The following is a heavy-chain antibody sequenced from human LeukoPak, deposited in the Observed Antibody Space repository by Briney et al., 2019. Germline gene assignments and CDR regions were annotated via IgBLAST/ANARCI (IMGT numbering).Heavy chain of an antibody. Sequence: PGGSLRLSCVASGFSFSSYSMNWVRQAPGEGLEWVSSISSTSTYIYYTDSVKGRFTISRDNAKNSLYLHMDSLRAEDTAVYYCARDPSAVPTAVNWFDPWGQGTLVTVSS. CDR2: ISSTSTYI. CDR1: GFSFSSYS. V-gene: IGHV3-21*06. D-gene: IGHD2-2*01. J-gene: IGHJ5*02. CDR3: ARDPSAVPTAVNWFDP.